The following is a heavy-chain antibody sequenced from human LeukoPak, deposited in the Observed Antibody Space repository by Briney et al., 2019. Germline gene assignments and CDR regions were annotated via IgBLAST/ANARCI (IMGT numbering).Heavy chain of an antibody. V-gene: IGHV3-11*04. CDR3: AKGSMYYYDSACDP. Sequence: GGSLRLSCAASGFTFSDYYMSWIRQAPGKGLEWVSYISSSGSTIYYADSVKGRFTISRDNAKNSLYLQMNSLRAEDTAVYYCAKGSMYYYDSACDPWGQGTLVTVSS. CDR1: GFTFSDYY. D-gene: IGHD3-22*01. CDR2: ISSSGSTI. J-gene: IGHJ5*02.